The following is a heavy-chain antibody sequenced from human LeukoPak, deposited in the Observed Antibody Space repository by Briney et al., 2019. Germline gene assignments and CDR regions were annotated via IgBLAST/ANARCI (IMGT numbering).Heavy chain of an antibody. Sequence: ASVKVSCKASGYTFTSYDINWVRQATGQGLEWMGWMNPNSGNTGYAQKFQGRVTITRNTSISTAYMELSSLRSEDTAVYYCARGPRYSSASITGYYYMDVWGIGTTVIVSS. D-gene: IGHD6-6*01. CDR1: GYTFTSYD. CDR2: MNPNSGNT. V-gene: IGHV1-8*03. CDR3: ARGPRYSSASITGYYYMDV. J-gene: IGHJ6*03.